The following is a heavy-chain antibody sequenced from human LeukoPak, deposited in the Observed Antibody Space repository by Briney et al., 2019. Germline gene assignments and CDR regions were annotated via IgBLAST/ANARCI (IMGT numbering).Heavy chain of an antibody. CDR1: GGSFSGYY. Sequence: PSETLSLTCAVYGGSFSGYYWSWISQPPGKGREWIGEINHSGSTNYNPSLKSRVTISVDTSKNQFSLKLSSVTAGDTAVYYCARGERVGSSRWYRVLGFDPWGQGTLVTVSS. CDR2: INHSGST. J-gene: IGHJ5*02. CDR3: ARGERVGSSRWYRVLGFDP. V-gene: IGHV4-34*01. D-gene: IGHD6-13*01.